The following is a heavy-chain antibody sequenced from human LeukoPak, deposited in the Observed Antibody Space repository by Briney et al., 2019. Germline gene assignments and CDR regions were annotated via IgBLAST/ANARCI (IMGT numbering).Heavy chain of an antibody. CDR2: ISYDGSNK. D-gene: IGHD6-13*01. V-gene: IGHV3-30*04. CDR1: GFTFSSYA. CDR3: ARDLGSSWYGYYYGMDV. Sequence: GGSLRLSCAASGFTFSSYAVHWVRQAPGKGLEWVAVISYDGSNKYYADSVKGRFTISRDNSKNTLYLQMNSLRAEDTAVYYCARDLGSSWYGYYYGMDVWGQGTTVTVSS. J-gene: IGHJ6*02.